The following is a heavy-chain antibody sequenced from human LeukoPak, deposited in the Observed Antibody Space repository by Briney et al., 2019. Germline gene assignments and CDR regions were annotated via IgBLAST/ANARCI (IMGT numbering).Heavy chain of an antibody. CDR3: ARHSRSGYSGYENAFDI. Sequence: SETLSLTCTVSGGSISSYYWSWIRQPPGKGLEWIGSIYYSGSTYYNTSLKSRVTIPVDTSKNQFSLKLSSVTAADTAVYYCARHSRSGYSGYENAFDIWGQGTMVTVSS. CDR1: GGSISSYY. J-gene: IGHJ3*02. D-gene: IGHD5-12*01. CDR2: IYYSGST. V-gene: IGHV4-39*01.